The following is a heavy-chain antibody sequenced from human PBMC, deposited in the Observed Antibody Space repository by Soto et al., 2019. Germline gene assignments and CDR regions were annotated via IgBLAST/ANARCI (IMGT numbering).Heavy chain of an antibody. CDR3: TVDVIVVYFTPFDY. V-gene: IGHV3-15*07. CDR1: GFTFSDAW. D-gene: IGHD1-20*01. J-gene: IGHJ4*02. Sequence: EVQVVQSGGGLVKPGGSLRLSCAASGFTFSDAWMNWVRQAPGKGLEWVGRVKSERDGGTRDYAAAVKGRFIISRDDSENTLNLQMSRLKIEDTGIYYCTVDVIVVYFTPFDYWGQGRLVTVSS. CDR2: VKSERDGGTR.